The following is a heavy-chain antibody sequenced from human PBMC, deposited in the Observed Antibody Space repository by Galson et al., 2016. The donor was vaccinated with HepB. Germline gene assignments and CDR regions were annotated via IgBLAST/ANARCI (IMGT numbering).Heavy chain of an antibody. CDR3: ARVVYNYGSGSYYNGDDWYFDL. J-gene: IGHJ2*01. CDR1: EFTFSTSA. Sequence: SLRLSCAASEFTFSTSAIHWVRQAPGKGLEWVAVISYDGSNKYFADSATGRFTISRDNSENTLYLQMNSLRAEDTAVYDCARVVYNYGSGSYYNGDDWYFDLWGRGTLVIVSS. CDR2: ISYDGSNK. D-gene: IGHD3-10*01. V-gene: IGHV3-30*04.